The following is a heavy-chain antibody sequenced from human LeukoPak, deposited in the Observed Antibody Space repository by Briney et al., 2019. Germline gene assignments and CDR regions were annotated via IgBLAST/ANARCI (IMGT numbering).Heavy chain of an antibody. Sequence: PGGTLRLSCSASGFSFSSDSMSWVRQAPGKGLEWVSGILGLGGAGRTYYADSVKGRFTISRDNSKNTLYLQMNSLRAEDTAVYYCAKDFPSIWGQGTMVTVSS. J-gene: IGHJ3*02. CDR2: ILGLGGAGRT. CDR1: GFSFSSDS. CDR3: AKDFPSI. V-gene: IGHV3-23*01.